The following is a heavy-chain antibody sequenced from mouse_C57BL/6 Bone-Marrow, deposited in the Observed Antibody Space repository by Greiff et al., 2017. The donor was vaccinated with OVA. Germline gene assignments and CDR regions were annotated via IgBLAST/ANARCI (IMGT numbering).Heavy chain of an antibody. Sequence: EVQLVESGEGLVKPGGSLKLSCAASGFTFSSYAMSWVRQTPEKRLEWVASISSGGDYIYYADTVKGRFTISRDNARNTLNLQMSSLKSEATAMYYGTRETAQASTWFAYWGQGTLVTVSA. J-gene: IGHJ3*01. D-gene: IGHD3-2*02. CDR3: TRETAQASTWFAY. CDR1: GFTFSSYA. V-gene: IGHV5-9-1*02. CDR2: ISSGGDYI.